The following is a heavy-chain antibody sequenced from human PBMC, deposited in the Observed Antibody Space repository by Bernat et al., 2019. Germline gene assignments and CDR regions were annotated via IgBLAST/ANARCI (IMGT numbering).Heavy chain of an antibody. J-gene: IGHJ4*02. CDR2: ISGRGEST. V-gene: IGHV3-23*01. CDR1: KFTFSSYA. CDR3: VKALGSAAAAGRFANFDF. D-gene: IGHD6-13*01. Sequence: LLESGGGLVQPGGSLRLSCAPSKFTFSSYAMSWVRQAPGKGLEWVSGISGRGESTYYAESVKGRFTISRDNSRNMLYLQMNSLRVDDTAVYLCVKALGSAAAAGRFANFDFWGQGTLVTVSS.